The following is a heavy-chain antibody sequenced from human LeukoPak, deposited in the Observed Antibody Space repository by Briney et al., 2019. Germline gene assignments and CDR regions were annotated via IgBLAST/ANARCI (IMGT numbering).Heavy chain of an antibody. CDR2: INPNSGDT. V-gene: IGHV1-2*02. Sequence: GESLKISCKASGYTFTGYYIHCVRQAPGQGLEWMGWINPNSGDTHYAQKFQGRVTMTSDPSISTAYMDLSRLRSDDTAVYYCARIPLNLQDYWGQGTLVTVSS. CDR1: GYTFTGYY. CDR3: ARIPLNLQDY. J-gene: IGHJ4*02.